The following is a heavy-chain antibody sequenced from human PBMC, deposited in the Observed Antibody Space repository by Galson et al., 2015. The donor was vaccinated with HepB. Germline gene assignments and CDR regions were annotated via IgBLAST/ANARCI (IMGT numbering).Heavy chain of an antibody. V-gene: IGHV3-23*01. Sequence: SLRLSCAASGFTFSSYAMSWVRQAPGKGLEWVSAISGSGGGTYYADSVKGRFTISRDNSKNTLYLQMNSLRAEDTAVYYCAKVSRGGVATIDTYYYYYYMDVWGKGTTVTVSS. J-gene: IGHJ6*03. D-gene: IGHD5-12*01. CDR1: GFTFSSYA. CDR3: AKVSRGGVATIDTYYYYYYMDV. CDR2: ISGSGGGT.